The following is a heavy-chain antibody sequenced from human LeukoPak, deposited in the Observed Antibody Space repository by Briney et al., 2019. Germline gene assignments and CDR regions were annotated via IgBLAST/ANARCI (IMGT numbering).Heavy chain of an antibody. D-gene: IGHD1-1*01. J-gene: IGHJ1*01. V-gene: IGHV3-66*01. CDR1: GCTVSSSY. Sequence: SGGSLRLSCAASGCTVSSSYMSWVRQAPGKGLEWVSVIYGGGSTYYADSVKGRFTISRDNSKNTLYLQMNRLRADDTAVYYCATPDNWNDRYFQHWGRGTLVTVSS. CDR3: ATPDNWNDRYFQH. CDR2: IYGGGST.